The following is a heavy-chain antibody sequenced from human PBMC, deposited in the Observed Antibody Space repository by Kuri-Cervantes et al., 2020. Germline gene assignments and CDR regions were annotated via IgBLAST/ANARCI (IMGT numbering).Heavy chain of an antibody. J-gene: IGHJ6*02. CDR1: GFTFSSYW. CDR3: ARDAGTVTKNYYYYYGMNV. D-gene: IGHD4-17*01. V-gene: IGHV3-7*01. Sequence: GESLKISCAASGFTFSSYWMSWVRQAPGKGLEWVANIKQDGSEKYYVGSVKGRFTISRDNAKNSLYLQMNSLRAEDTAVYYCARDAGTVTKNYYYYYGMNVWGQGTTVTVSS. CDR2: IKQDGSEK.